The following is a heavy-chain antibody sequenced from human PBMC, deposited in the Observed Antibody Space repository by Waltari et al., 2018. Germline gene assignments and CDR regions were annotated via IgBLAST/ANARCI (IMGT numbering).Heavy chain of an antibody. D-gene: IGHD3-22*01. J-gene: IGHJ4*02. V-gene: IGHV3-30*03. CDR2: ISYDGSNK. CDR1: GFTFSSYG. Sequence: QVQLVESGGGVVQPGRSLRLSCAASGFTFSSYGMHWVRQAPGKGREWVAVISYDGSNKYYADSVKGRFTISRDNAKNSLYLQMNSLRAEDTAVYYCARDPDYDSTYWGQGTLVTVSS. CDR3: ARDPDYDSTY.